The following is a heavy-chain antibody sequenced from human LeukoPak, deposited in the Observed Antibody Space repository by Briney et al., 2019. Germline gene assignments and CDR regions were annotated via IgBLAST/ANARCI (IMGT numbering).Heavy chain of an antibody. J-gene: IGHJ4*02. D-gene: IGHD1-14*01. CDR1: GFTFSTYW. CDR2: IRYDGSNK. CDR3: ARDPAGRDYFDY. Sequence: GGSLRLSCAASGFTFSTYWMSWVRQAPGKGLEGVAFIRYDGSNKYYADSVKGRFTISRDNSKNTLYLQMNSLRAEDTAVYYCARDPAGRDYFDYWGQGTLVTVSS. V-gene: IGHV3-30*02.